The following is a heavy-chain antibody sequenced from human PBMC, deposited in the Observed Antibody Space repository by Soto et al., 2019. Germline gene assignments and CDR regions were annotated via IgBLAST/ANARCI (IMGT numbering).Heavy chain of an antibody. Sequence: EVQLVASGGGLIQPGGSLRLSCEASGFTVRSNYMPWVRRAPGKGLEWVSVIARAGKIYYADSVKGRFTTSSDNSQNTWFLQMNSLRAEDTAVYYCARDSGLIWGNYGMDVWGQGTTVTVSS. CDR1: GFTVRSNY. CDR2: IARAGKI. D-gene: IGHD2-15*01. J-gene: IGHJ6*02. CDR3: ARDSGLIWGNYGMDV. V-gene: IGHV3-53*01.